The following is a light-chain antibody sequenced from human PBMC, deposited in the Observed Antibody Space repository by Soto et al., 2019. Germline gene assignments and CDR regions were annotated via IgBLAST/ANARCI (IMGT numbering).Light chain of an antibody. CDR1: QSISSGF. CDR2: GTS. V-gene: IGKV3-20*01. Sequence: EIVLTQSPGTLSLSPGESATLSCRASQSISSGFFAWYQHKPGQAPRLLIYGTSNRATGIPDRFSGSGSGTDFTLTISRLEHEDFAVYYCQQYGSSPFTFGHGTKVDIK. CDR3: QQYGSSPFT. J-gene: IGKJ3*01.